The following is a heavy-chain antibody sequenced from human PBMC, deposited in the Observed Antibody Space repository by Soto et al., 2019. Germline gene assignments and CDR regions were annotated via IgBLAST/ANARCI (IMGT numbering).Heavy chain of an antibody. J-gene: IGHJ5*02. CDR3: ARRRIASHWFDP. CDR2: INPNSGGT. D-gene: IGHD6-13*01. Sequence: ASVKVSCKASGSPFTGCYMPWVRQAPGQGLEWMGWINPNSGGTNYAQKFQGRVTMTRDTSISTAYMELSRLRSDDTDVYYCARRRIASHWFDPWGQGTLVTVSS. CDR1: GSPFTGCY. V-gene: IGHV1-2*02.